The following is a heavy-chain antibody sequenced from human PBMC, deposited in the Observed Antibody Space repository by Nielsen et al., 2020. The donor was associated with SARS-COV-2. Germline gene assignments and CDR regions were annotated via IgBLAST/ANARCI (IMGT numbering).Heavy chain of an antibody. D-gene: IGHD6-19*01. V-gene: IGHV3-43*02. CDR3: ATTLNRAVPGSY. Sequence: GGSLRLSCAASGFTFDDYAMHWVRQAPGKGLEWVSLISGDGGSTYYADSVKGRFTISRDNSKNSLYLQMNSLRDEDTAVYYCATTLNRAVPGSYWGQGTLVTVSS. CDR2: ISGDGGST. CDR1: GFTFDDYA. J-gene: IGHJ4*02.